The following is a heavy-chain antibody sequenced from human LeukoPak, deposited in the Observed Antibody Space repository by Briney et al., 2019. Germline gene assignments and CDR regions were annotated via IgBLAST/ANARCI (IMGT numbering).Heavy chain of an antibody. J-gene: IGHJ3*02. Sequence: SETLSLTCAVYGGSFSAYYWSWIRQPPGKGLEWIGEINHSGSTNYNPSLKSRVTISVDTSKNQFSLKLSSVTAADTAVYYCARQWRGSGSYYKSSAFDIWGQGTMVTVSS. CDR2: INHSGST. D-gene: IGHD3-10*01. CDR3: ARQWRGSGSYYKSSAFDI. V-gene: IGHV4-34*01. CDR1: GGSFSAYY.